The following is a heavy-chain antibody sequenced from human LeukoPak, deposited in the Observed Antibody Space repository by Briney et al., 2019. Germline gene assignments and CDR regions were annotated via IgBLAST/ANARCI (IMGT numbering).Heavy chain of an antibody. V-gene: IGHV4-59*01. CDR1: GGPISSYY. D-gene: IGHD4-17*01. CDR2: IYYSGST. CDR3: AREHAVRFDP. Sequence: PSETLSLTCTVSGGPISSYYWSWIRQPPGKGLEWIGYIYYSGSTNYNPSLKSRVTISVDTSKNQFSLKLSSVTAADTAVYYCAREHAVRFDPWGQGTLVTVSS. J-gene: IGHJ5*02.